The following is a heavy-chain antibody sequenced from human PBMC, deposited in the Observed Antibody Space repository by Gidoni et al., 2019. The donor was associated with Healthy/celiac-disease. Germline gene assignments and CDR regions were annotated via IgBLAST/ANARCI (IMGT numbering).Heavy chain of an antibody. CDR3: ARDSPPIHSSGCTSTHCNDAFDI. CDR2: IYHRGST. Sequence: QVQLQESGPGLVKPSGTLALTGAVSGGSISSSNWWSWGTQPPGKGLEWIGEIYHRGSTNYNPSLKSRVTISVDKSKNQFSLKLSSVTAADTAVYYCARDSPPIHSSGCTSTHCNDAFDIWGQGTMVTVSS. J-gene: IGHJ3*02. D-gene: IGHD6-19*01. V-gene: IGHV4-4*02. CDR1: GGSISSSNW.